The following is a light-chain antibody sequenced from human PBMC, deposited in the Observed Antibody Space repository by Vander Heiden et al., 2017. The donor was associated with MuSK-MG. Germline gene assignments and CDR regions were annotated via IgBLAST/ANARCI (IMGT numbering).Light chain of an antibody. J-gene: IGKJ4*02. V-gene: IGKV1-33*01. CDR3: QQYDKLPRT. CDR2: DAS. Sequence: DIQMTQSPSSLSASVGARVTITCQASKDISNYLNWYQQKPGKAPKLLIDDASNLETGVPSRFSGSGSGTDFTFTISSLQPEYMATYYCQQYDKLPRTFGGGTKVQIK. CDR1: KDISNY.